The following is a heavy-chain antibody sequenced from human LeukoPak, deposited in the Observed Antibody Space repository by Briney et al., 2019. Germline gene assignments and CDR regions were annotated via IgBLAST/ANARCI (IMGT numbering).Heavy chain of an antibody. CDR2: IKKDGSEK. CDR1: GFTFSNYW. CDR3: ARSRWFGEFPFDY. J-gene: IGHJ4*02. D-gene: IGHD3-10*01. V-gene: IGHV3-7*03. Sequence: GGSLRLSCAASGFTFSNYWMSWVRQAPGKGLEWVANIKKDGSEKNYVDSVKGRFTISRDNAESSLYLQMNSLRAEDTAVYYCARSRWFGEFPFDYWGQGTLVTVSS.